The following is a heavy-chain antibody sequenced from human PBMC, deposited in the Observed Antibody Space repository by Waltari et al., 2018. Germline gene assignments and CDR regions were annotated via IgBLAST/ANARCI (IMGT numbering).Heavy chain of an antibody. V-gene: IGHV3-23*01. CDR2: ISGDGAAS. J-gene: IGHJ4*02. CDR3: AAYSGISSSFEY. CDR1: GFTLSSYG. D-gene: IGHD3-10*01. Sequence: VQLLESGGGLVRAGGSLRLSCAASGFTLSSYGMNWVRQAPGKGLEWVSAISGDGAASFYGDSVKGRFTISRDNSESTLRLQMHSLRTEDTAIYFCAAYSGISSSFEYWGQGTLVTVSS.